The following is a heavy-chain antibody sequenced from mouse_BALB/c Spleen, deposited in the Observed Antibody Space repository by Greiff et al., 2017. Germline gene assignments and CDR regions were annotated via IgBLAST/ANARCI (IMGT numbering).Heavy chain of an antibody. J-gene: IGHJ2*01. CDR1: GFTFSDYY. D-gene: IGHD1-1*01. CDR3: ARSPLYYGSFYFDY. V-gene: IGHV5-4*02. Sequence: DVKLVESGGGLVKPGGSLKLSCAASGFTFSDYYMYWVRQTPEKRLEWVATISDGGSYTYYPDSVKGRFTISRDNAKNNLYLQMSSLKSEDTAMYYCARSPLYYGSFYFDYWGQGTTLTVSS. CDR2: ISDGGSYT.